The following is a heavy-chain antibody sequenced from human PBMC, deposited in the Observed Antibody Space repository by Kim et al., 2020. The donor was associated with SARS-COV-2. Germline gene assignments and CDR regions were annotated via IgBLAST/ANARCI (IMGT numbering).Heavy chain of an antibody. CDR3: ARGGRYGQITLATTLTLFDY. J-gene: IGHJ4*02. Sequence: GGSLRLSCAASGFTFSSYDMHWVRQATGKGLEWVSAIGTAGDTYYPGSVKGRFTISRENAKNSLYLQMNSLRAGDTAVYYCARGGRYGQITLATTLTLFDYWGQGTLVTVSS. CDR1: GFTFSSYD. CDR2: IGTAGDT. V-gene: IGHV3-13*01. D-gene: IGHD3-16*01.